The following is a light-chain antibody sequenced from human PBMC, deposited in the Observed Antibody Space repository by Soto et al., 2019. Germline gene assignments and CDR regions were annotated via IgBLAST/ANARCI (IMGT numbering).Light chain of an antibody. CDR2: AAS. Sequence: IQMTQSPSSMSASVGDRVTITCRASQSISSYLNWYQQKPGKAPKLLIYAASSLQSGVPSRFSGSGSGTDFTLTISSLQPEDFATYYCQQSYSTPRTFGQVTKVDIK. CDR3: QQSYSTPRT. V-gene: IGKV1-39*01. J-gene: IGKJ1*01. CDR1: QSISSY.